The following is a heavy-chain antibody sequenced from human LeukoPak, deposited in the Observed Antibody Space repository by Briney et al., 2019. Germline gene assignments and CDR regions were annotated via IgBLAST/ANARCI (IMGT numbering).Heavy chain of an antibody. CDR2: IYYSGST. D-gene: IGHD3-3*01. Sequence: PSETLSLTCTVSGGSIGTYYWSWIRQPPGKGLEWIGYIYYSGSTNYNPSLKSRVTISVDKSKNQFSLKLSSVTAADTAVYYCARVPYDFWSGRNWFDPWGQGTLVTVSS. V-gene: IGHV4-59*12. CDR3: ARVPYDFWSGRNWFDP. J-gene: IGHJ5*02. CDR1: GGSIGTYY.